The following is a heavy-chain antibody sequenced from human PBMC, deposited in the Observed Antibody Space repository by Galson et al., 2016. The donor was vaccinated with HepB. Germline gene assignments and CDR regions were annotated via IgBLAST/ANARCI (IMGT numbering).Heavy chain of an antibody. CDR1: GFTFNNYA. J-gene: IGHJ4*02. D-gene: IGHD2-2*01. Sequence: SLRLSCAASGFTFNNYAMSWVRQAPGKGLEWVSGISGGGNNAYYADSVKGRFTISRDNSNNTLYLQMNSLRAEDTAVYYCARGGPFSTSRYLDFWGQGTLLTVSS. V-gene: IGHV3-23*01. CDR3: ARGGPFSTSRYLDF. CDR2: ISGGGNNA.